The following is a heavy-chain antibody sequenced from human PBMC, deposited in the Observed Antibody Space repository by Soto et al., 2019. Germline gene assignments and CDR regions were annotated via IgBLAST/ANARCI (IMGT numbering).Heavy chain of an antibody. Sequence: GASVKVSCKASGGTFSSYAISWVRQAPGQGLEWMGGITPIFGTANYAQKFQGRVTITADKSTSTAYMELSNLRSEDTAVYYCARDSIAVAGTVGSDYYYYGMDVWGQGTTVTVSS. CDR3: ARDSIAVAGTVGSDYYYYGMDV. CDR1: GGTFSSYA. J-gene: IGHJ6*02. V-gene: IGHV1-69*06. D-gene: IGHD6-19*01. CDR2: ITPIFGTA.